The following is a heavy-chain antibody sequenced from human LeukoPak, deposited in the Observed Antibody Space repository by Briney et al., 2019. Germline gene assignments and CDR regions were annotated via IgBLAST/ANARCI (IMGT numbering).Heavy chain of an antibody. CDR1: GYSFTSYW. Sequence: GESLKISCKGSGYSFTSYWIGWVCQMPGKGLEWMGIIYPGDSDTRYSPSFQGQVTISADKSISTAYLQWSSLKASDTAMYYCARVTYYDSSGYDTHFNWFDPWGQGTLVTVSS. D-gene: IGHD3-22*01. V-gene: IGHV5-51*01. J-gene: IGHJ5*02. CDR3: ARVTYYDSSGYDTHFNWFDP. CDR2: IYPGDSDT.